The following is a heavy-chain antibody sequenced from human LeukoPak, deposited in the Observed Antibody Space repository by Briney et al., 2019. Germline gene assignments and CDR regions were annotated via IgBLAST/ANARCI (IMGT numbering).Heavy chain of an antibody. Sequence: PGGSLRLSCVASGFAVSTTYMSGVRQAPGKGLEWVPAIYSGGPYYAYADSVKGRFTISRDTSKNTLYLQMNSLRVEDTAVYYCARGYTYGNYWGQGTLVTVSS. CDR1: GFAVSTTY. D-gene: IGHD5-18*01. J-gene: IGHJ4*02. V-gene: IGHV3-53*01. CDR3: ARGYTYGNY. CDR2: IYSGGPY.